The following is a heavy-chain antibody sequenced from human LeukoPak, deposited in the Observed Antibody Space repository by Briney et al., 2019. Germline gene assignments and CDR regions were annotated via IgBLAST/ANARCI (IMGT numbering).Heavy chain of an antibody. D-gene: IGHD3-16*01. CDR2: IYPGDSDT. V-gene: IGHV5-51*01. CDR1: EXIFTSYW. Sequence: KSGASLQISCQRSEXIFTSYWIGWVRQMPGKGLEWMGMIYPGDSDTRYSSSFQGTVTISADKSISNAYLQWSSLKASDTAMYYCARGMYYFAYWGQGTLVSVSS. J-gene: IGHJ4*02. CDR3: ARGMYYFAY.